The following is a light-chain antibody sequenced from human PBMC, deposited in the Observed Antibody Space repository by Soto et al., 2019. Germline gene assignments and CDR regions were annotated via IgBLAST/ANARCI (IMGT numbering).Light chain of an antibody. Sequence: DIQMTQSPSSLSASVGDRVTITCRASQSISSYLNWYQQKPGKAPKLLIYAASSLQSGVPSRFSGGGSGTDFTLNISSLQPEDFATYYCQQSYSTPRAFGQGTKVDIK. CDR3: QQSYSTPRA. J-gene: IGKJ1*01. CDR1: QSISSY. V-gene: IGKV1-39*01. CDR2: AAS.